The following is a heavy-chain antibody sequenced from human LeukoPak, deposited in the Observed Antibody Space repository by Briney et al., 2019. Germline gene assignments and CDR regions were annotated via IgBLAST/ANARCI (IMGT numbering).Heavy chain of an antibody. CDR2: ISAYNGNT. D-gene: IGHD1-26*01. J-gene: IGHJ4*02. V-gene: IGHV1-18*01. Sequence: ASAKVSCRASGYTVTSYGISWVRQAPGHGLEGMGWISAYNGNTNYAQKLQGRVTMTTDTSTSTAYMELRSLRSDDTAVYYCARDIGVGATRPFDYWGQGTRVTVSS. CDR3: ARDIGVGATRPFDY. CDR1: GYTVTSYG.